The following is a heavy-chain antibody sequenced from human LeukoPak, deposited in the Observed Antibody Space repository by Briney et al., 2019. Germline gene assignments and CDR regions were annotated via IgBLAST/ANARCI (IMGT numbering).Heavy chain of an antibody. Sequence: PSETLSLTCTVSGGSISSYYWSWIRQPPGKGLEWIGYIYYSGSTNYNPSLKSRVTISVDTSKNQFSLKLSSVTAADTAVYYCARETYDAFDIWGQGTVVTVSS. V-gene: IGHV4-59*12. J-gene: IGHJ3*02. CDR3: ARETYDAFDI. CDR1: GGSISSYY. CDR2: IYYSGST.